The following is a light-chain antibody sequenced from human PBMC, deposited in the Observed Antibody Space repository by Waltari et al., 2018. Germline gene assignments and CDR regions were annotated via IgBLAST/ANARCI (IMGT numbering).Light chain of an antibody. CDR2: KVA. CDR1: QSLVYSDGNIY. Sequence: DVVMTQSPLSLPVTLGQPASISCRSSQSLVYSDGNIYLNWFQQRPGQSPRRLIDKVAGGDSGVPDRFSGSGSGTDFTLRISRVEAEDVGLYFCMQGTNWPQSFGQGTKLEIK. J-gene: IGKJ2*03. CDR3: MQGTNWPQS. V-gene: IGKV2-30*01.